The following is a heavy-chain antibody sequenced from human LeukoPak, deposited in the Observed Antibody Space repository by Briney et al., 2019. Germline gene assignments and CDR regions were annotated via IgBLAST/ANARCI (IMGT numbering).Heavy chain of an antibody. CDR2: IYYSGST. D-gene: IGHD4-17*01. J-gene: IGHJ4*02. V-gene: IGHV4-31*03. Sequence: PSETLSLTCTVSGGSISSGGYYWSWIRPHPGKGLEWIGYIYYSGSTYCNPSLKSRVTISVDTSKNQFSLKLSSVTAADTAVYYCASGIYGDPFDYWGQGTLVTVSS. CDR3: ASGIYGDPFDY. CDR1: GGSISSGGYY.